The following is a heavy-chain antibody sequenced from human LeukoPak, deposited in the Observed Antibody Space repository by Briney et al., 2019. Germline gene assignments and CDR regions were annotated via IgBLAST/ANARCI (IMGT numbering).Heavy chain of an antibody. CDR3: ARDLELVYYDSSGYDY. CDR1: GFTFSSYW. V-gene: IGHV3-74*01. D-gene: IGHD3-22*01. CDR2: INSDGSHT. J-gene: IGHJ4*02. Sequence: GGSLRLSCAASGFTFSSYWMHWVRQVPGKGLVWVSRINSDGSHTRYADSVKGRFTISRDNAKNTLYLQMNSLRAEDTAVYYCARDLELVYYDSSGYDYWGQGTLVIVPS.